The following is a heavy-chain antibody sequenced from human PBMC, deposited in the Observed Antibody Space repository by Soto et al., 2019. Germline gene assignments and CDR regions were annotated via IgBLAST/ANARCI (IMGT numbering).Heavy chain of an antibody. Sequence: EVQLLESGGGLVQPGGSLRLSCAASGFTFSSYAMSWVRQAPGKGLEWVSAISGSGGSTYYADSVKGRFTISRDNSKNTLYQQMNSLRAEDTAVYYCAKDSGFGELPQSKFDYWGQGTLVTVSS. CDR2: ISGSGGST. CDR3: AKDSGFGELPQSKFDY. J-gene: IGHJ4*02. V-gene: IGHV3-23*01. D-gene: IGHD3-10*01. CDR1: GFTFSSYA.